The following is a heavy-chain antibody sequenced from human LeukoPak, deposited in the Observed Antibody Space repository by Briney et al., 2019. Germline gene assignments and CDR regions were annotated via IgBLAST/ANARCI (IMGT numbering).Heavy chain of an antibody. CDR1: GYTFTTYG. D-gene: IGHD6-13*01. Sequence: ASVKLWCNAAGYTFTTYGIGWVWHAPGPGLEWKGWISAYNGNTNYEQKLQDRVTMTTDTYTCTAYMVLRSLSSDDTAVYYCARFSLSFRSSWHYCFDYWAQGTLVTVSS. J-gene: IGHJ4*02. V-gene: IGHV1-18*01. CDR3: ARFSLSFRSSWHYCFDY. CDR2: ISAYNGNT.